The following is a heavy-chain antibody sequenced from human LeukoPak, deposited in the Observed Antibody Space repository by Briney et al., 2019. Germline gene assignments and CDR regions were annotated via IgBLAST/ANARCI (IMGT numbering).Heavy chain of an antibody. CDR3: ARGGPSSGNDAFDI. Sequence: GGSLRLSCAASGFTFSSFSMNWVRQAPGKGLEWVSHIPSGSDPIYYADSVKGRFTISRDTAKNSLFLQMNSLRDDDTAVYFCARGGPSSGNDAFDIWGQGTMVTVSS. CDR1: GFTFSSFS. D-gene: IGHD3-22*01. V-gene: IGHV3-48*02. J-gene: IGHJ3*02. CDR2: IPSGSDPI.